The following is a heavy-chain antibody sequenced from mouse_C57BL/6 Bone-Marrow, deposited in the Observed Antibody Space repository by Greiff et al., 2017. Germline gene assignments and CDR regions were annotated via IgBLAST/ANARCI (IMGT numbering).Heavy chain of an antibody. CDR2: IYPRSGNT. V-gene: IGHV1-81*01. CDR1: GYTFTSYG. CDR3: ARGITTVVAPDY. J-gene: IGHJ2*01. D-gene: IGHD1-1*01. Sequence: VQRVESGAELARPGASVKLSCKASGYTFTSYGISWVKQRTGQGLEWIGEIYPRSGNTYYNEKFKGKATLTADKSSSTAYMELRSLTSEDSAVXLCARGITTVVAPDYWGQDTTLTVST.